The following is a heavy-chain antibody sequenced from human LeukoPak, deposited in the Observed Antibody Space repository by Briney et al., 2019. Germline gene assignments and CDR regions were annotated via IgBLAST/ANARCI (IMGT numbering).Heavy chain of an antibody. Sequence: GGSLRLSCAASGFTFSSYGMHWVRQAPGKGLEWVAFIRYDGSNKYYADSVKGRFTISRDNSKNTLYLQMNSLRAEDTAVYYCAKVAYSSSWYSFRPYYYYYMDVWGKGTTVTISS. CDR3: AKVAYSSSWYSFRPYYYYYMDV. J-gene: IGHJ6*03. CDR2: IRYDGSNK. V-gene: IGHV3-30*02. CDR1: GFTFSSYG. D-gene: IGHD6-13*01.